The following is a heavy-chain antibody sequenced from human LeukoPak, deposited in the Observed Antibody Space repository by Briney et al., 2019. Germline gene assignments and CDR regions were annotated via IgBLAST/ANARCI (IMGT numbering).Heavy chain of an antibody. V-gene: IGHV4-34*01. CDR3: ARPRDTMIVVPWDY. J-gene: IGHJ4*02. CDR1: GGSFSDSY. Sequence: SETLFLTCAAYGGSFSDSYWTWIRQSPGKGLEWIGEINHNGTTKYNKPFKSRVTISVDTSKNQFSLKLSSVTAADTAVYYCARPRDTMIVVPWDYWGQGTLVTVSS. D-gene: IGHD3-22*01. CDR2: INHNGTT.